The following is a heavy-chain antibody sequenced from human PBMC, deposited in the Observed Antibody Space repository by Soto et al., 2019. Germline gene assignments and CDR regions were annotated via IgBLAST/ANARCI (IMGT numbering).Heavy chain of an antibody. Sequence: QVQLVQSGAEEKKPGASVKVSCKASGYTFSSYAIHWVRQAPGQGLEWMGWINAGNGNTKYSQKFQGRGSITRDTSASTAYMELNSLRSEDTAVYYCARVDGTYWGQGTLVTVSS. V-gene: IGHV1-3*05. J-gene: IGHJ4*02. CDR1: GYTFSSYA. CDR2: INAGNGNT. D-gene: IGHD1-26*01. CDR3: ARVDGTY.